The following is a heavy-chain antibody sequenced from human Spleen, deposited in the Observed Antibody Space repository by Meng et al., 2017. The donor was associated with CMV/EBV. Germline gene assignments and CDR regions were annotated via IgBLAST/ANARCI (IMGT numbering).Heavy chain of an antibody. CDR1: GYSFTNNA. V-gene: IGHV1-3*02. CDR3: ARALRPILRGEGSWFDP. J-gene: IGHJ5*02. CDR2: SNAANRNT. Sequence: ASVKVSCKASGYSFTNNAMYWVRQAPGQRLEWMGWSNAANRNTKCSQEFQGRVTISGNTSASTAYMDLISLRSEDKAVYYCARALRPILRGEGSWFDPWGQGTLVTVSS. D-gene: IGHD3-10*01.